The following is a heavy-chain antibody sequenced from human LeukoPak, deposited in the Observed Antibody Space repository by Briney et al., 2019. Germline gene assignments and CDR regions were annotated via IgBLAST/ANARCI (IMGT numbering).Heavy chain of an antibody. D-gene: IGHD4-11*01. V-gene: IGHV4-39*01. CDR3: ARMTKTNFDY. Sequence: PSETLSLTCTVSGGSISSSSYYWGWIRQPPGKGLEWIGSIYYSGSTYYNPSLKSRVTISVDTSKNQFSLKLSSVTAADAAVYYCARMTKTNFDYWGQGTLVTVSS. J-gene: IGHJ4*02. CDR2: IYYSGST. CDR1: GGSISSSSYY.